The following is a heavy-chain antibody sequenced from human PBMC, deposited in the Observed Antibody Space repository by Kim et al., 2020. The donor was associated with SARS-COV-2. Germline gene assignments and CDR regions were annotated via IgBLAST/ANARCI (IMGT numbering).Heavy chain of an antibody. CDR2: IYYSGST. J-gene: IGHJ6*02. CDR1: GGSISSGGYY. CDR3: ARDEDYYGSGSSPDV. V-gene: IGHV4-31*03. D-gene: IGHD3-10*01. Sequence: SETLSLTCTVSGGSISSGGYYWSWIRQHPGKGLEWIGYIYYSGSTYYNPSLKSRVTISVDTSKNQFSLKLSSVTAADTAVYYCARDEDYYGSGSSPDVWGQGTTVTVSS.